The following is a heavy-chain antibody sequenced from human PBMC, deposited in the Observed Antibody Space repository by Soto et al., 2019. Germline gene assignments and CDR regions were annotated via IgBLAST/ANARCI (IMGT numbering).Heavy chain of an antibody. Sequence: QLQLQESGPGLVKPSETLSLTCTVSGGSISSSSYYWGWIRQPPGKGLEWIGSIYYSGSTYYNPSLKSRVTISVDTSKNQFSLKLSSVTAADTAVYYCARHILVVPAAISVSENWFDPWGQGTLVTVSS. CDR3: ARHILVVPAAISVSENWFDP. J-gene: IGHJ5*02. D-gene: IGHD2-2*01. CDR1: GGSISSSSYY. CDR2: IYYSGST. V-gene: IGHV4-39*01.